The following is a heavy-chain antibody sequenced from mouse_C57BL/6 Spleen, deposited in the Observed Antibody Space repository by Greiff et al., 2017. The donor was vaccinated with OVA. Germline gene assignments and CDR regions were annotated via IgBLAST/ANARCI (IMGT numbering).Heavy chain of an antibody. CDR1: GFNIKDYY. CDR3: ARGCDVSHFDY. V-gene: IGHV14-2*01. Sequence: EVQLQESGAELVKPGASVKLSCTASGFNIKDYYMHWVKQRTEQGLEWIGRIEPEDGETNYAPKVQGKATITADTSSNTAYLQLSSLTSEDTAVYYCARGCDVSHFDYWGQGTTLTVSS. J-gene: IGHJ2*01. CDR2: IEPEDGET.